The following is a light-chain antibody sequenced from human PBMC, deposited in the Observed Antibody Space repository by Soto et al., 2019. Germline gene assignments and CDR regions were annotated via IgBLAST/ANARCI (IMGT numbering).Light chain of an antibody. V-gene: IGKV3-20*01. CDR3: QQYGSSGT. CDR2: RAS. CDR1: QSVSSNY. J-gene: IGKJ1*01. Sequence: EIVLTPSPGTLSLSPGERATLSFRASQSVSSNYLAWYQQKPGQAPKVLIYRASIRATGIPDRFTGSGSGTDFTLTISRLEPEDFAVYYCQQYGSSGTFGQGTKVDIK.